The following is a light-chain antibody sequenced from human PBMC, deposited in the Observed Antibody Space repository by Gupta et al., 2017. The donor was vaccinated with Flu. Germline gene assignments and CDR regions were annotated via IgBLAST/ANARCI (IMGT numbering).Light chain of an antibody. Sequence: SYVLTQPPSVSVAPGQTARITCEGNNIGSKSVHWYQQKPGQAPVLVLYDNNDRPSGIPEWFSGSNSGNTATLTISRVEAGGEADYYCQVWDSSSDHPVFGGGTKLTVL. V-gene: IGLV3-21*02. CDR3: QVWDSSSDHPV. CDR2: DNN. CDR1: NIGSKS. J-gene: IGLJ2*01.